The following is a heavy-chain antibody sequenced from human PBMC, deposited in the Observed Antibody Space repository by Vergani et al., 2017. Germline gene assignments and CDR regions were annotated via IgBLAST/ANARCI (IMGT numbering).Heavy chain of an antibody. CDR1: VGSISISY. J-gene: IGHJ6*01. CDR3: ARELVAGGWYYGMDV. CDR2: IYYSGST. D-gene: IGHD2-15*01. V-gene: IGHV4-59*01. Sequence: QVQLQESGPGLVKPSQTLSLTCTVSVGSISISYWSWIPQPPGKGLEWIGYIYYSGSTNYNPPLESRVTISVDTSKNQCSLELNSVTAADTAVYYCARELVAGGWYYGMDVWGQGTTVTVSS.